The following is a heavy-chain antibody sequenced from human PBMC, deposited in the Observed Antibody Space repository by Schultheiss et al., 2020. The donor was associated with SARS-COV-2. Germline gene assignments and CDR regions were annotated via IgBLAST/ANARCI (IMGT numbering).Heavy chain of an antibody. CDR1: GGSISSGTYY. V-gene: IGHV4-61*01. CDR3: ARESCTSGVCYIDY. D-gene: IGHD2-8*01. J-gene: IGHJ4*02. CDR2: IYYSGST. Sequence: SQTLSLTCTVSGGSISSGTYYWGWIRQPPGKGLEWIGYIYYSGSTNYNPSLKSRVTISVDTSKNQFSLKLSSVTAADTAVYYCARESCTSGVCYIDYWGQGTLVTVSS.